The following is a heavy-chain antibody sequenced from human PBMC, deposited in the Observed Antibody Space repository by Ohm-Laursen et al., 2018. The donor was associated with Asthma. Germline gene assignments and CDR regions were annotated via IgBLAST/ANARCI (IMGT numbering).Heavy chain of an antibody. V-gene: IGHV1-18*01. CDR3: TRDIGYGDDTFDY. CDR1: GYTFSSYG. D-gene: IGHD4-17*01. Sequence: ASVKVSCKSSGYTFSSYGISWVRQAPGQGLEWMGWIGAYNGVTNYAQRLQGRITLTTDTFTSTAYMELRSLRSDDTAVYYCTRDIGYGDDTFDYWGQGTLVTVSS. J-gene: IGHJ4*02. CDR2: IGAYNGVT.